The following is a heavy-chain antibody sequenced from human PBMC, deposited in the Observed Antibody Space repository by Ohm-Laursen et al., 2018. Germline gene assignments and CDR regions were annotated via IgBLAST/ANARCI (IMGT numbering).Heavy chain of an antibody. V-gene: IGHV3-11*01. CDR2: ISGSSNAI. Sequence: SLRLSCAASGFSFTDYYMTWIRQAPGKGLEWVSYISGSSNAIYYADSVKGRFTISRDNTKNSLFLQMNSLRAEDTAIYYCTRGNFYYGMDVWGQGTTVTVSS. J-gene: IGHJ6*02. CDR1: GFSFTDYY. CDR3: TRGNFYYGMDV.